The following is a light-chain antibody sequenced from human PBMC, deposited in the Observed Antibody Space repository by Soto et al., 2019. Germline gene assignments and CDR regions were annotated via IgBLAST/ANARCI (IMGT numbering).Light chain of an antibody. CDR1: SSDVGGYNY. CDR3: TSHAGSNLVV. CDR2: EVN. Sequence: QSALTQPPSASGSPGQSVTISCTGTSSDVGGYNYVSWYQQHPGKAPKLMIYEVNERPSGVPDRFSGSKSGNTASLTVSGLQAEDEADYYCTSHAGSNLVVFVGGTKLTVL. J-gene: IGLJ2*01. V-gene: IGLV2-8*01.